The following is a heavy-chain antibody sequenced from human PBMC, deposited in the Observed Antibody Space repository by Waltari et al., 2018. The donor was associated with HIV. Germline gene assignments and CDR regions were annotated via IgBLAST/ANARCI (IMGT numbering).Heavy chain of an antibody. Sequence: EVQLVESGGGLVQPGGSLRLSCAASGFSFSTYSMSWVRQAPGKGREWVSYISTSSSTIYYADSVKGRFTISRDNAKNSLYLQMNSLRAEDTAVYYCARDRNSRGAFEIWGQGTMVTVSS. V-gene: IGHV3-48*01. J-gene: IGHJ3*02. CDR2: ISTSSSTI. CDR3: ARDRNSRGAFEI. CDR1: GFSFSTYS. D-gene: IGHD5-18*01.